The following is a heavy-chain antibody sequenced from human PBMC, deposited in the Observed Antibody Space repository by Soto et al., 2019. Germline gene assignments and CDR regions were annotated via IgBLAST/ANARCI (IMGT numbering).Heavy chain of an antibody. CDR1: GLTLSNYW. CDR3: SVVVVSDSRNSLGY. CDR2: INSDGSIT. J-gene: IGHJ4*02. Sequence: VQLVESGGGLVQPGGSLRLSCAASGLTLSNYWMHWVRQGPGKGLVWVSRINSDGSITNYADSVKGRFTISRDNAQNTLYLQMNSLRAEDTAVYYCSVVVVSDSRNSLGYWGQGTLVTVSS. V-gene: IGHV3-74*01. D-gene: IGHD2-15*01.